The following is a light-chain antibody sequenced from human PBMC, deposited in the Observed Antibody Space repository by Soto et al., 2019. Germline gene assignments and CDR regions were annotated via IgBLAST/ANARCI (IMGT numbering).Light chain of an antibody. J-gene: IGKJ4*01. Sequence: EIVMTQSPATLSVSPGETATLSCRASQSINFGLAWYRQKPGQAPRLLIYGASTRATGTPARFSGSGPGTDFTLTISSLQSEDFAVYYCQQRSNWPLTFGGGTKVDIK. CDR3: QQRSNWPLT. CDR2: GAS. CDR1: QSINFG. V-gene: IGKV3D-15*01.